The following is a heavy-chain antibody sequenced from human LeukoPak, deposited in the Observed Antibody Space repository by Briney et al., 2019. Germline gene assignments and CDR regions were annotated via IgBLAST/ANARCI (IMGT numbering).Heavy chain of an antibody. D-gene: IGHD3-22*01. CDR2: INHSGST. J-gene: IGHJ3*02. V-gene: IGHV4-34*01. CDR1: GGSISYYY. Sequence: PSETLSLTCFGTGGSISYYYWSWIRQPPGQGLEWIGEINHSGSTNYNPSLKSRVTISVDTSKNQFSLKLSSVTAADTAVYYCARLLRGGRDTPMVTMIVVRAKSGAFDIWGQGTMVTVSS. CDR3: ARLLRGGRDTPMVTMIVVRAKSGAFDI.